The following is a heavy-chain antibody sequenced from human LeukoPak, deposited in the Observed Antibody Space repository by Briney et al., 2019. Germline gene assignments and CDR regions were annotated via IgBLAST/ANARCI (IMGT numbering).Heavy chain of an antibody. D-gene: IGHD1-1*01. J-gene: IGHJ4*02. CDR3: AKSHSLFAGTGCTIDY. CDR1: GFTFFTYA. CDR2: ISYDGSNK. Sequence: GGSLRLSCAASGFTFFTYAMSWVRQAPGKGLEWVAVISYDGSNKYYADSVKGRFTISRDNSKNTLYLQMNSLRAEDTAVYYCAKSHSLFAGTGCTIDYWGQGTLVTVSS. V-gene: IGHV3-30*18.